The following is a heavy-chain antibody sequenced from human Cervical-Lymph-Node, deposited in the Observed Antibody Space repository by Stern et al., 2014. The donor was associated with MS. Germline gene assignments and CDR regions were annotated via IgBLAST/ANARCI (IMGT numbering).Heavy chain of an antibody. Sequence: VQLVESGGDVVKPWRSLRISCAASGFSFSSYAMHWVRQAPGKGLEWVAVIWYDGSNPYYADSVTGRFPISRDNFKNTLYLQMNSLRAEDTAVYYCASAYSSSHYYFDYWGQGTLVTVSS. CDR2: IWYDGSNP. D-gene: IGHD6-13*01. CDR1: GFSFSSYA. V-gene: IGHV3-33*01. J-gene: IGHJ4*02. CDR3: ASAYSSSHYYFDY.